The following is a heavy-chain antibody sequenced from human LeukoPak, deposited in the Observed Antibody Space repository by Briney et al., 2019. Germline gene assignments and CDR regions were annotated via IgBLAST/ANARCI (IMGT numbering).Heavy chain of an antibody. J-gene: IGHJ3*02. CDR1: GFTLSSFR. CDR3: AKDWQWLASDAFDI. CDR2: IIESGGT. V-gene: IGHV3-23*01. D-gene: IGHD6-19*01. Sequence: GGSLRLSCAASGFTLSSFRMSWVRQAPGKGLEWVSRIIESGGTNYADSVKGRFTISRDNSKNTLYLQMNSLRAEDTAVYYCAKDWQWLASDAFDIWGQGTMVTVSS.